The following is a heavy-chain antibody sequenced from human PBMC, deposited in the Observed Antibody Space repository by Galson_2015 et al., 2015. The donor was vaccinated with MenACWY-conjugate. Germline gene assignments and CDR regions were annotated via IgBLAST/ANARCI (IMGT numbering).Heavy chain of an antibody. CDR3: ARQNGGNSAFLTGWYFQH. J-gene: IGHJ1*01. Sequence: IRQPPGKGLEWIGSIYSSGSTYYNPSLKSRVTISVDTSKNQFSLKLSSVTAADTAVYYCARQNGGNSAFLTGWYFQHWGQGTLVTVSS. D-gene: IGHD4-23*01. CDR2: IYSSGST. V-gene: IGHV4-39*01.